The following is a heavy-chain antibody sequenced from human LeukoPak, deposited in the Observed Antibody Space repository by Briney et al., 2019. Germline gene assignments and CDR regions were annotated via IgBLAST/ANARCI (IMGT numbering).Heavy chain of an antibody. D-gene: IGHD1-7*01. Sequence: PGGSLRLSCAASGFTFNNAWMNWVRQAPGKGLEWVGRIMTKTEGETTNYVAPVKDRFTISRDDSKNRLYLQMNSLQTEDAAVYYCTTGGANYFARFDYWGQGTLVTVSS. CDR1: GFTFNNAW. V-gene: IGHV3-15*01. CDR3: TTGGANYFARFDY. J-gene: IGHJ4*02. CDR2: IMTKTEGETT.